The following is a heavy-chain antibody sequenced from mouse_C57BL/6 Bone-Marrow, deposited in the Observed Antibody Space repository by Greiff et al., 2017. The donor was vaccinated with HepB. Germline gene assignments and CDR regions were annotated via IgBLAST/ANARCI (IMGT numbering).Heavy chain of an antibody. CDR3: AREGVITTVGYFDY. CDR1: GYTFTSYW. CDR2: IHPNSGST. J-gene: IGHJ2*01. V-gene: IGHV1-64*01. Sequence: VQLQQSGAELVKPGASVKLSCKASGYTFTSYWMHWVKQRPGQGLEWIGMIHPNSGSTNYNEKFKSKATLTVDKSSSTAYMQLSSLTSEDSAVYYCAREGVITTVGYFDYWGQGTTLTVSS. D-gene: IGHD1-1*01.